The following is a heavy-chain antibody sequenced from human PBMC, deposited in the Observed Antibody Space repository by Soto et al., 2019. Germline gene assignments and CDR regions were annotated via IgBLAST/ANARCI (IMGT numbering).Heavy chain of an antibody. CDR3: ARGAIAAAGTRAFDI. Sequence: SETLSLTCTVSGGSISSGGYYWSWIRQHPGKGLEWIGYIYYSGSTYYNPSLKSRVTISVDTSKNQFSLKLSSVTAADTAVYYCARGAIAAAGTRAFDIWGKGTMVTVSS. CDR1: GGSISSGGYY. J-gene: IGHJ3*02. D-gene: IGHD6-13*01. CDR2: IYYSGST. V-gene: IGHV4-31*03.